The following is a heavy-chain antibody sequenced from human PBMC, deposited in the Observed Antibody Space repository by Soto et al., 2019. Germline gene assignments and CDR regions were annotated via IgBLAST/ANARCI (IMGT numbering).Heavy chain of an antibody. Sequence: QITLKESGPTLVEPPQTLTVTCTFAGVSPTTSTVEVGWIRLPPEMALVCLTVIYGDDDQPSSPSLRSRLTISKDTSKNQVVLRMTSMNPVDTATYYCAHRHRASVGLFDLWGQGTLVTVSS. CDR2: IYGDDDQ. CDR1: GVSPTTSTVE. CDR3: AHRHRASVGLFDL. V-gene: IGHV2-5*02. J-gene: IGHJ4*02. D-gene: IGHD1-26*01.